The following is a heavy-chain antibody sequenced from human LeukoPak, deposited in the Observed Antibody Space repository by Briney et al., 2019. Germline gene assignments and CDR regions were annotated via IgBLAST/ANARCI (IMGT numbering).Heavy chain of an antibody. CDR2: IYSGGST. Sequence: GSLRLSCAASGFTVSSNYMSWVRQAPGKGLEWVSVIYSGGSTYYADSVKGRFTISRDNSKNTLYLQMNSLRVEDTAVYYCARETGKTSDAFDIWGQGTMVTVSS. V-gene: IGHV3-53*01. CDR1: GFTVSSNY. J-gene: IGHJ3*02. D-gene: IGHD1-14*01. CDR3: ARETGKTSDAFDI.